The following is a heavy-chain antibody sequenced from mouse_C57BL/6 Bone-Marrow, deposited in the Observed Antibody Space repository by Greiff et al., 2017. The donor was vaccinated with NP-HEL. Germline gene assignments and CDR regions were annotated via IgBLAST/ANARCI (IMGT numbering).Heavy chain of an antibody. Sequence: QVQLQQSGAELVRPGASVTLSCKASGYTFTDYEMHWVKQTPVHGLEWIGAIDPETGGTAYNQKFKGKAILTADKSSSTAYMELRSLTSEDSAVYYCTRGAYYGSSPGWFAYWGQGTLVTVSA. V-gene: IGHV1-15*01. CDR2: IDPETGGT. CDR3: TRGAYYGSSPGWFAY. J-gene: IGHJ3*01. D-gene: IGHD1-1*01. CDR1: GYTFTDYE.